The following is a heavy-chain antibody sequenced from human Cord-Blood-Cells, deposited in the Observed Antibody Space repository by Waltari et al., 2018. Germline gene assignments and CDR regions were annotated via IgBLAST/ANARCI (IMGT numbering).Heavy chain of an antibody. V-gene: IGHV4-59*11. D-gene: IGHD6-13*01. Sequence: QVQLQESGPGLVKPSETLSLTCTVSGGSISSHYWSWIRQPPGEGLEWIGYIYYSGSTNHNPSLRSRFTISVDTSKNQFSLKLSSVTAADTAVYYCARDTPRSSWYAFDIWGQGTMVTVSS. CDR1: GGSISSHY. CDR2: IYYSGST. CDR3: ARDTPRSSWYAFDI. J-gene: IGHJ3*02.